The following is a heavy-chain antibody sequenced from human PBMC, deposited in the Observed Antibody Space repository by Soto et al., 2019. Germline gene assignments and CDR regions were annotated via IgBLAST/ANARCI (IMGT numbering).Heavy chain of an antibody. J-gene: IGHJ3*02. CDR3: ASKTKCGGDCPRGAFDI. CDR1: GLPFSTYG. CDR2: IWYDGSNK. D-gene: IGHD2-21*02. V-gene: IGHV3-33*01. Sequence: QVQLVESGGGVVQPGRSLRLSCAASGLPFSTYGMHWVRQAPGKGREWVAVIWYDGSNKYYADYVTGRFTISKDNSKNTVYLQMNSLRAEDTAVYYCASKTKCGGDCPRGAFDIWGQGTLVTVSS.